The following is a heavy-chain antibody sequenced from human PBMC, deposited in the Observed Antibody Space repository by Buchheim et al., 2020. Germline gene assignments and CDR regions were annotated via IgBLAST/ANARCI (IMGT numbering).Heavy chain of an antibody. D-gene: IGHD3-3*01. Sequence: QVQLVESGGGVVQPGRSLRLSCAASGFTFSSYGMHWVRQAPGKGLEWVAVISYDGSNKYYADSVKGRFTISRDNSKNTLYLQMNSLRAEDTAVYYCARDRYYDFWSGYLPPYYYYYYGMDVWGQGTT. V-gene: IGHV3-30*03. J-gene: IGHJ6*02. CDR1: GFTFSSYG. CDR3: ARDRYYDFWSGYLPPYYYYYYGMDV. CDR2: ISYDGSNK.